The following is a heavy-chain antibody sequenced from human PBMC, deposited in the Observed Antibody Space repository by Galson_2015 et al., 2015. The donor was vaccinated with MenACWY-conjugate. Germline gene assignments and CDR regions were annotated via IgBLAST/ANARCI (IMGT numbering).Heavy chain of an antibody. Sequence: SLRLSCAASGLSVSTYHLNWVRQAPGKGLEWVSAIYSTGTTFYAESVKGRFTITRDNSENTLFLQMNNLRPEDAAVYYCASRTHPSSVWWYYDYWGQGTLVTVSS. CDR2: IYSTGTT. D-gene: IGHD6-19*01. V-gene: IGHV3-66*01. CDR1: GLSVSTYH. J-gene: IGHJ4*02. CDR3: ASRTHPSSVWWYYDY.